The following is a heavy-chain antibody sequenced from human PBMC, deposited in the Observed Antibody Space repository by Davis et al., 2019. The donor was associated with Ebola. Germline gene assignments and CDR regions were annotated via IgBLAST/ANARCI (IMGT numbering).Heavy chain of an antibody. CDR1: GFTVSSNY. D-gene: IGHD5-18*01. J-gene: IGHJ4*02. Sequence: GESLKISCAASGFTVSSNYMSWVRQAPGKGLEWVSVIYSGGSTYYADSVKGRFTISRDNSKNTLYLQMNSLRAEDTAVYYCARGRGYSYAAIDYWGQGTLVTVSS. CDR2: IYSGGST. CDR3: ARGRGYSYAAIDY. V-gene: IGHV3-53*01.